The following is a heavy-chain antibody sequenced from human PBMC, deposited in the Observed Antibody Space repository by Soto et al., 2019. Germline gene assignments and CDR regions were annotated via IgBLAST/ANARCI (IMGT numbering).Heavy chain of an antibody. CDR3: ARSHYDILTGDDDGFDY. CDR1: GFTFSSYS. Sequence: EVQLVESGGGLVKPGGSPRLSCAASGFTFSSYSMNWVRQAPGKGLEWVSSISSSSSYIYYADSVKGRFTISRDNAKNSLYLQMNSLRAEDTAVYYCARSHYDILTGDDDGFDYWGQGTLVTVSS. J-gene: IGHJ4*02. D-gene: IGHD3-9*01. CDR2: ISSSSSYI. V-gene: IGHV3-21*01.